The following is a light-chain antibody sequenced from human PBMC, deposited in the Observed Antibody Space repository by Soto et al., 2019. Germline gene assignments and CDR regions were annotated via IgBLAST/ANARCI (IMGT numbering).Light chain of an antibody. CDR3: IAYATSSTWV. CDR2: EVT. V-gene: IGLV2-14*03. Sequence: QSVLTQPASVSGSPGQSITISCTGTSSDVGVFNYVSWYQQHPDRVPRLLIYEVTHRPSGVSDRFSGSKSGNTASLTISRLRPEDESTYFCIAYATSSTWVFGGGTKLTVL. CDR1: SSDVGVFNY. J-gene: IGLJ3*02.